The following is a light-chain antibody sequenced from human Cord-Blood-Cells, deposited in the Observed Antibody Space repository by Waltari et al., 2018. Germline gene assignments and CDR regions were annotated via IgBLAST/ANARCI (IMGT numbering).Light chain of an antibody. CDR2: EGS. Sequence: QSALTQPASVSGSPGQSITIPCPGTSSDVGSYNLVSWYQQHPGKTPKLMIYEGSKRPSGVSNRFSGSKSGNTASLTISGLQAEDEADYYCCSYAGSSTFDWVFGGGTKLTVL. CDR3: CSYAGSSTFDWV. CDR1: SSDVGSYNL. J-gene: IGLJ3*02. V-gene: IGLV2-23*03.